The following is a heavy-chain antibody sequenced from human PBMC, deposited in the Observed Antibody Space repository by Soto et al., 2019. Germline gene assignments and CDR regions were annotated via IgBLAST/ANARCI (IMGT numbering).Heavy chain of an antibody. Sequence: GESLKISCKASGYTFTSYWIAWVRQMPGKGLEWMGVIYPADSDTRYSPSFQGQVTISADKSIGAAYLQWSGLKASDTAMYYCARHLISTSGPLDYWGQGTLVTVPQ. CDR1: GYTFTSYW. CDR2: IYPADSDT. V-gene: IGHV5-51*01. CDR3: ARHLISTSGPLDY. D-gene: IGHD2-8*01. J-gene: IGHJ4*02.